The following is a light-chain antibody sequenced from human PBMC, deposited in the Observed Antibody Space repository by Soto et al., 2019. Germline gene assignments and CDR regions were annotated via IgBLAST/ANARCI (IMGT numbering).Light chain of an antibody. J-gene: IGKJ2*01. V-gene: IGKV3-20*01. Sequence: EIVLTQSPGTLSLSPGERATLSCRASQSVSSSYLAWYQQKPGQAPRLLMFDASGRATGIPDRFSGSGSGTDFTLTIRRLEPEDFAVYYCQQLGAFGQGTKLEIK. CDR2: DAS. CDR3: QQLGA. CDR1: QSVSSSY.